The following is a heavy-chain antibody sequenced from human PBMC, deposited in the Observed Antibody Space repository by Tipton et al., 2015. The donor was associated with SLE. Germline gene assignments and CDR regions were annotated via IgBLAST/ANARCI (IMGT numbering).Heavy chain of an antibody. J-gene: IGHJ4*02. CDR3: ASHFFGSSFGYYYFDY. Sequence: QLVQSGAEVKQPGSSVKVSCKTSGYTFNTFGISWVRQAPGQGLEWMGWISAYTGHTGYAQKFQGRVTMTTDTSTSTAYMELRSLRSDARAVYYCASHFFGSSFGYYYFDYWGQGTLVTVSS. CDR2: ISAYTGHT. D-gene: IGHD6-6*01. V-gene: IGHV1-18*01. CDR1: GYTFNTFG.